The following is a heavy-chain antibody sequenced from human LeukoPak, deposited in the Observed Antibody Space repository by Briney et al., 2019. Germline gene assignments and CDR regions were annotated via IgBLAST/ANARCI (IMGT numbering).Heavy chain of an antibody. V-gene: IGHV4-59*01. J-gene: IGHJ3*02. D-gene: IGHD3-9*01. CDR3: ARARYFDWFWAFDI. CDR1: GGSISSYY. CDR2: IYYSGST. Sequence: SGTLSLTCTVSGGSISSYYWSWIRQPPGKGLEWIGYIYYSGSTNYNPSLKSRVTISVDTSKNQFSLKLSSVTAADTAVYYCARARYFDWFWAFDIWGQGTMVTVSS.